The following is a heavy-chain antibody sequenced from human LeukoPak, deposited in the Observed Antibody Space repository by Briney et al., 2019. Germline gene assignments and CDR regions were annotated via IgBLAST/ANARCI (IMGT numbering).Heavy chain of an antibody. V-gene: IGHV1-18*01. J-gene: IGHJ5*02. D-gene: IGHD3-9*01. CDR1: GYTFTNYG. CDR3: ARDLKYNILTGFRSSFGFDP. Sequence: ASVKVSCKASGYTFTNYGVSWVRQAPGQGLEWMGWISAYKGNTNYAQKLQGRVTMTTDTSTSTAYMELRSLRSDDTAVYYCARDLKYNILTGFRSSFGFDPWGQGTLVTVSS. CDR2: ISAYKGNT.